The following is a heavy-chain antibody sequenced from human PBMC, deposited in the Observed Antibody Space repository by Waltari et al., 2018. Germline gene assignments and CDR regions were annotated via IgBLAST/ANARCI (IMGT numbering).Heavy chain of an antibody. J-gene: IGHJ6*02. Sequence: QVQLQQSGPGLVKPSQTLTLICTVSGGSMTSEYSYWSWIRQHPGKGLEWIGFIANSGTPYYNPSLKSLVDMSIDTSKNQFSLKVNSVTAADTAVYYCAKGGGGTRDGMDVWGQGTTVTVSS. CDR2: IANSGTP. CDR3: AKGGGGTRDGMDV. D-gene: IGHD2-2*01. V-gene: IGHV4-31*01. CDR1: GGSMTSEYSY.